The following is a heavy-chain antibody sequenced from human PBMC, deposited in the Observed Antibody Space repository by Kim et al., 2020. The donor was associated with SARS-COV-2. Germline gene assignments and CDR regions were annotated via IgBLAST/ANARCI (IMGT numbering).Heavy chain of an antibody. CDR2: INHSGST. V-gene: IGHV4-34*01. CDR1: GGSFSGYY. J-gene: IGHJ3*02. Sequence: SETLSLTCAVYGGSFSGYYWSWIRQPPGKGLEWIGEINHSGSTNYNPSLKSRVTISVDTSKNQFSLKLSSVTAAATAVYYCARRRGKAFDIWGQGTMVTV. CDR3: ARRRGKAFDI.